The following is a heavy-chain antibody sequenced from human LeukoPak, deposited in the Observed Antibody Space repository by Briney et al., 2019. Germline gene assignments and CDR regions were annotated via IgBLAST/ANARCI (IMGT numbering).Heavy chain of an antibody. Sequence: GGSLRLSCAASGSNFRSYSMNWVRQAPGKGLEWVSSISSSSTYIYYADSVKGRFTISRDNAKNSLYLQMNSLRAEDTAVYYCARDESNTWSTLEYWGQGTLVAVSS. CDR2: ISSSSTYI. CDR1: GSNFRSYS. CDR3: ARDESNTWSTLEY. V-gene: IGHV3-21*01. J-gene: IGHJ4*02. D-gene: IGHD6-13*01.